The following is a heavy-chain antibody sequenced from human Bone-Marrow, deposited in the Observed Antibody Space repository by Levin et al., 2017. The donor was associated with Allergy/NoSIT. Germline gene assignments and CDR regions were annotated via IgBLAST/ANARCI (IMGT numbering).Heavy chain of an antibody. CDR1: GGSFNNYA. CDR3: ARDFYGSGGY. D-gene: IGHD3-10*01. CDR2: IMPIFATA. V-gene: IGHV1-69*13. Sequence: SVKVSCKASGGSFNNYAISRVRQAPGQGLEWMGGIMPIFATAKYAQKFQDRVTFTADDSTGTAYMELSSLRSEDTAVYYCARDFYGSGGYWGQGTLVTVSS. J-gene: IGHJ4*02.